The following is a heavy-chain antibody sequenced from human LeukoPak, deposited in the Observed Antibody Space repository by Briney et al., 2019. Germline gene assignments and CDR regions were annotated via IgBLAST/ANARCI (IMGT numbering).Heavy chain of an antibody. Sequence: ASVKVSCKASGYTFTSYGISWVRQAPGQGLEWMGWISAYNGNTNYAQKLQGRVTMTTDTSTSTAYMELRSLRSDDTAVYYCASDGSGYYPLGYYGMDVWGQGTTVTVSS. D-gene: IGHD3-3*01. CDR1: GYTFTSYG. J-gene: IGHJ6*02. V-gene: IGHV1-18*01. CDR2: ISAYNGNT. CDR3: ASDGSGYYPLGYYGMDV.